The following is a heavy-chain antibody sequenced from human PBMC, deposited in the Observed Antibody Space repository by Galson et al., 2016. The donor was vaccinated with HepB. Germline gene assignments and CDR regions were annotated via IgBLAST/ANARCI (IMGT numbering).Heavy chain of an antibody. CDR2: ITYDGSNN. CDR3: ARDYGYCTRGRCWSYFDH. V-gene: IGHV3-30*03. Sequence: SLRLSCAASGFTFSSYGLHWVRQAPGKGLEWVAVITYDGSNNFYADSVRGRFTISRDNAKNTLYLQLPGLRDEDTAVYYCARDYGYCTRGRCWSYFDHWGHGSLVTVSS. D-gene: IGHD3-3*01. J-gene: IGHJ4*01. CDR1: GFTFSSYG.